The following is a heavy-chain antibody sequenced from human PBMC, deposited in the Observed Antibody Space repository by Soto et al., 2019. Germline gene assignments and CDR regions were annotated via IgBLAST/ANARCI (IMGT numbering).Heavy chain of an antibody. J-gene: IGHJ5*02. CDR2: ISGSGGST. Sequence: PGGSLRLSCAASGFTFSSYAMSWVRQAPGKGLEWVSAISGSGGSTYYADSVKGRFTISRDNSKNTLYLQMNSLRAENTAIYYYAKGPQSLFGVVIIGDWFDPWGQGSLVTVSS. V-gene: IGHV3-23*01. D-gene: IGHD3-3*01. CDR3: AKGPQSLFGVVIIGDWFDP. CDR1: GFTFSSYA.